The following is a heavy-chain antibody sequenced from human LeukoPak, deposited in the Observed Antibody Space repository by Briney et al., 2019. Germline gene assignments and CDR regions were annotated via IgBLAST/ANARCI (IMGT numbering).Heavy chain of an antibody. CDR3: AKEDGADY. CDR1: GFTFSTYG. J-gene: IGHJ4*02. CDR2: ISFDGSNK. V-gene: IGHV3-30*18. Sequence: HPGGSLRLSCAASGFTFSTYGMHWVRQAPGKGLEWVGGISFDGSNKYYADSVKGRFTISRDNSQNTLHLQMNSLRAEDTAVYYCAKEDGADYWGQGTLVTVSS. D-gene: IGHD1-26*01.